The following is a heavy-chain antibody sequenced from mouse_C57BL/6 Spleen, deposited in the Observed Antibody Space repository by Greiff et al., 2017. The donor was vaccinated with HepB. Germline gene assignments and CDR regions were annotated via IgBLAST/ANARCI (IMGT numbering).Heavy chain of an antibody. Sequence: VQLQQPGAELVKPGASVKLSCKASGYTFTSYWMQWVKQRPGQGLEWIGEIDPSDSYTNYNQKFKGKATLTVDTSSSTAYMQLSSLTSEDSAVYYCAPRGFDYWGQGTTLTVSS. V-gene: IGHV1-50*01. J-gene: IGHJ2*01. CDR2: IDPSDSYT. CDR1: GYTFTSYW. CDR3: APRGFDY. D-gene: IGHD6-1*01.